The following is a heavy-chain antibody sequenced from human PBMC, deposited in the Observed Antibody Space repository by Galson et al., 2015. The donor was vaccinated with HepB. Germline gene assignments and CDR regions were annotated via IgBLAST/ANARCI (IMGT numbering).Heavy chain of an antibody. J-gene: IGHJ6*02. CDR2: IWYDGTNK. Sequence: LRLSCAASGFTFSTYGMHWVRQAPGAGLEWVAVIWYDGTNKYYADSVKGRFTVSRDSSNNTLFLQMNSLRAEDTAVYYCAREETHYDSTGYYYGERYYGMDVWGQGTTVIVSS. V-gene: IGHV3-33*01. CDR3: AREETHYDSTGYYYGERYYGMDV. D-gene: IGHD3-22*01. CDR1: GFTFSTYG.